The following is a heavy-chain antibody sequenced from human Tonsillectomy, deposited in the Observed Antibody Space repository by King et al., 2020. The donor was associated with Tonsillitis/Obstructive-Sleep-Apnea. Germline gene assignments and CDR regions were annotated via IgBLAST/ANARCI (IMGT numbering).Heavy chain of an antibody. V-gene: IGHV7-4-1*02. CDR3: ARVVISSWYDRPGKWFDP. CDR1: GYTFTSYA. Sequence: VQLVESGSELKNPGASVKVSCKASGYTFTSYAMNWVRQAPGQGLEWMGWINTNTGNPTYAQGFTGRFVFSLDTSVSTEYLQISSLKAEDTAVYYCARVVISSWYDRPGKWFDPWGQGTLVTVSS. CDR2: INTNTGNP. J-gene: IGHJ5*02. D-gene: IGHD6-13*01.